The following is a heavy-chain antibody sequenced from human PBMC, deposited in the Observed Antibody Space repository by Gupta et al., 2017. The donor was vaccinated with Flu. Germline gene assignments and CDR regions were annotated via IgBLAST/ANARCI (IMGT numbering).Heavy chain of an antibody. V-gene: IGHV4-31*02. D-gene: IGHD3-3*01. Sequence: QHPGKGLEWIGYIYYSGSTYYNPSLKSRVTISVDTSKNQFSLKLSSVTAADTAVYYCARAQSGRYYYYYMDVWGKGTTVTVSS. J-gene: IGHJ6*03. CDR3: ARAQSGRYYYYYMDV. CDR2: IYYSGST.